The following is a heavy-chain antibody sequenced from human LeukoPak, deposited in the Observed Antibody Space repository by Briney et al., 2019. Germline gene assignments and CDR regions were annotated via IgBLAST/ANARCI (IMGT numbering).Heavy chain of an antibody. J-gene: IGHJ5*02. Sequence: GESLKISCKGSGSSFTSSWIGWVRQMPGKGLEWMGIIYPGDSDTKYSPSFQGQVTISADKSISTAYLQWSSLKASDTAMYYCARSYNWNYRRFDPWGQGTLVTVSS. CDR3: ARSYNWNYRRFDP. CDR1: GSSFTSSW. CDR2: IYPGDSDT. V-gene: IGHV5-51*01. D-gene: IGHD1-7*01.